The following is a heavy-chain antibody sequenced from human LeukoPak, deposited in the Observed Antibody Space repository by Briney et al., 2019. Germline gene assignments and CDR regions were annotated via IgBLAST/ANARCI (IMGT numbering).Heavy chain of an antibody. J-gene: IGHJ6*02. CDR3: AREGYFGSGIDYYYGMDV. D-gene: IGHD3-10*01. CDR1: GFTFTNYG. V-gene: IGHV1-18*01. CDR2: ISAYNGNT. Sequence: ASVKVSCKASGFTFTNYGISWVRQAPGQGLEWMGWISAYNGNTNYAQKFQGRVTMTTDTSTTTAHMELRSLRSDDTAVYYCAREGYFGSGIDYYYGMDVWGQGTTVTVSS.